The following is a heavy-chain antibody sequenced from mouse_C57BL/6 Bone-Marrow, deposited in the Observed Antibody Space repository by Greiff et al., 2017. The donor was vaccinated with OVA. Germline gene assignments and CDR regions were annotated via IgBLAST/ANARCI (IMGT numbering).Heavy chain of an antibody. CDR1: GFTFSSYG. Sequence: EVKLVESGGDLVKPGGSLKLSCAASGFTFSSYGMSWVRQTPDKRLEWVATISSGGSYTYYPDSVKGRFTISRDNAKNTLYLQMSSLKSEDTAMYDCARQGAYDYDGGFAYWGQGTLVTVSA. D-gene: IGHD2-4*01. CDR3: ARQGAYDYDGGFAY. CDR2: ISSGGSYT. V-gene: IGHV5-6*01. J-gene: IGHJ3*01.